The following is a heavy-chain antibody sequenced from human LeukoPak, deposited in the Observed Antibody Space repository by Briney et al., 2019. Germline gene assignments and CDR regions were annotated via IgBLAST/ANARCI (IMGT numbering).Heavy chain of an antibody. J-gene: IGHJ3*02. CDR1: GFTFSSYS. Sequence: GGSLRLSCAASGFTFSSYSMNWGRQAPGKGLEWVSSISSSSSYIYYADSVKGRFTISRDSAKNSLYLQMNSLRAEDTAVYYCARGGHDYGDYYAFDIWGQGTMVTVSS. V-gene: IGHV3-21*01. CDR2: ISSSSSYI. D-gene: IGHD4-17*01. CDR3: ARGGHDYGDYYAFDI.